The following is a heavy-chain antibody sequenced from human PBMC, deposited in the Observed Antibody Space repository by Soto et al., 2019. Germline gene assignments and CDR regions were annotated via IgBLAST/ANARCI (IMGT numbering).Heavy chain of an antibody. CDR3: ARRGACISTSCSLDY. V-gene: IGHV1-18*01. Sequence: ASVKVSCKASGYTFTNSGISWVRQAPGQGLEWMGWISTDNGNTNYAQHLQGRVSMTTDTSTSTAYMDLRSLRSDDTAVYYCARRGACISTSCSLDYWGQGTLVTVCS. J-gene: IGHJ4*02. CDR2: ISTDNGNT. D-gene: IGHD2-2*01. CDR1: GYTFTNSG.